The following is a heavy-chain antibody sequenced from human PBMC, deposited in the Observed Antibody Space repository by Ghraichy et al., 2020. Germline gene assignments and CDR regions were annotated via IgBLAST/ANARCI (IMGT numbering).Heavy chain of an antibody. V-gene: IGHV4-4*02. D-gene: IGHD7-27*01. J-gene: IGHJ4*02. Sequence: SETLSLTCAVSGGSISSSNWWSWVRQPPGKGLEWIGEIYHSGSTNYNPSLKSRVTISVDKSKNQFSLKLSSVTAADTAVYYCASSPSPKNWGSVVDYWGQGTLVTVSS. CDR3: ASSPSPKNWGSVVDY. CDR2: IYHSGST. CDR1: GGSISSSNW.